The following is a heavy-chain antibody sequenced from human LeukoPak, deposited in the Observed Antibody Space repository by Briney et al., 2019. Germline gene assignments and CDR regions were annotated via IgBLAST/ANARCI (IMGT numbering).Heavy chain of an antibody. CDR3: ARAARSGYSYGLESGTFDY. CDR1: GGSFSGYY. Sequence: SETLSLTCAVYGGSFSGYYWSWIRQPPGKGLEWIGEINHSGSTNYNPSLKSRVTISVDTSKNQFSLKLSSVTAADTAVYYCARAARSGYSYGLESGTFDYWGQGTPVTVSS. D-gene: IGHD5-18*01. V-gene: IGHV4-34*01. CDR2: INHSGST. J-gene: IGHJ4*02.